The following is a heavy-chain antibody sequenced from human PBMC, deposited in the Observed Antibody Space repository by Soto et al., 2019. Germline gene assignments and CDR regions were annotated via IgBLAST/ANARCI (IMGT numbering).Heavy chain of an antibody. D-gene: IGHD3-9*01. V-gene: IGHV4-59*12. CDR3: ARGYFDWFYYFDY. CDR2: IYYSGST. CDR1: GGSISSYD. J-gene: IGHJ4*02. Sequence: PSETLSLTCTVSGGSISSYDWSWIRQPPGKGLEWIGYIYYSGSTNYNPSLKSRVTISVDTSKNQFSLKLSSVTAADTAVYYCARGYFDWFYYFDYWGQGTLVTVSS.